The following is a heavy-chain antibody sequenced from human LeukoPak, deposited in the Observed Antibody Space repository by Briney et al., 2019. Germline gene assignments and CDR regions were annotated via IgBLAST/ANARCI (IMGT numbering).Heavy chain of an antibody. J-gene: IGHJ3*02. V-gene: IGHV1-46*01. CDR1: GYTFTSYY. CDR2: INPSGGST. D-gene: IGHD1-14*01. CDR3: ARDLSGISSATDAFDM. Sequence: ASVKVSCKASGYTFTSYYMHWVRQAPGQGLEWMGIINPSGGSTSYAQKFQGRVTMTRDTSMNTAYMELSRLRSDDTAVYYCARDLSGISSATDAFDMWGQGTMVTVSS.